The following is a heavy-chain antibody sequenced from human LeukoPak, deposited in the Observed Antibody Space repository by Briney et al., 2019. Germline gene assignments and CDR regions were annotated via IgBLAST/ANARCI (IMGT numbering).Heavy chain of an antibody. Sequence: ASVKVSCKASGYTFTSYAMHWVRQAPGQRLEWMGWINAGNGNTKYSQKFQGRVTITRDTSAGTAYMELSSLRSEDTAVYYCARAKVGYYDSSGKTPGGLVDYWGQGTLVTVSS. CDR2: INAGNGNT. V-gene: IGHV1-3*01. CDR3: ARAKVGYYDSSGKTPGGLVDY. J-gene: IGHJ4*02. CDR1: GYTFTSYA. D-gene: IGHD3-22*01.